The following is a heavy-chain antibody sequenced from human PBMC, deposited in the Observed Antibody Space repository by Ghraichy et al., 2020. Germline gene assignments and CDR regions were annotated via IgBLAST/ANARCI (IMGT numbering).Heavy chain of an antibody. CDR1: GDSINSNNYY. Sequence: SQTLSLTCSVSGDSINSNNYYWGWIRQSPGMGLEWIGSIFYTGGTYYHPSLKSRVTMSVDNSKSHFSLKLTSVTATDTAVYYCARLGPHIAVAGSGGIDSWGQGTLVTVSS. J-gene: IGHJ4*02. V-gene: IGHV4-39*02. D-gene: IGHD6-19*01. CDR2: IFYTGGT. CDR3: ARLGPHIAVAGSGGIDS.